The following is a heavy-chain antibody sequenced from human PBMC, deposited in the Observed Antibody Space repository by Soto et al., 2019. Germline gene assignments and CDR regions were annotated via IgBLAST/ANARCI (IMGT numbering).Heavy chain of an antibody. J-gene: IGHJ4*02. CDR2: IYYRRNT. V-gene: IGHV4-39*01. D-gene: IGHD2-15*01. CDR1: GGSISSSSYY. Sequence: SETLSLTCTVSGGSISSSSYYWVWIRQPPGKGLEWIGCIYYRRNTYYNPPLKSRDTISVDTSKNQCSLKLSSMTDADTAVYYCARHVRDIVVVVDATDYWGQGTLVTVSS. CDR3: ARHVRDIVVVVDATDY.